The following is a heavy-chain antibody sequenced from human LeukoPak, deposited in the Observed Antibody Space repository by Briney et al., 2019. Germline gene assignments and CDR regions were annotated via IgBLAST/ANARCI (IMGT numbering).Heavy chain of an antibody. D-gene: IGHD3-3*01. V-gene: IGHV3-7*01. J-gene: IGHJ4*02. CDR3: AKYDFWSGYSFDY. CDR1: GFTFSSKW. CDR2: IKQDGSEK. Sequence: PGGSLRLSCAASGFTFSSKWMSWVRQAPGKGLEWVANIKQDGSEKYYVDSVKGRFTTSRDNAKKSLYLQMNSLRAEDTAVYYCAKYDFWSGYSFDYWGQGTLVTVSS.